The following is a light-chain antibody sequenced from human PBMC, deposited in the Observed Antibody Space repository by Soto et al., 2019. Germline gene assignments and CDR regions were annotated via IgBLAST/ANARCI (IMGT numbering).Light chain of an antibody. CDR3: HQYGSSPRT. CDR1: QSVSSSY. J-gene: IGKJ1*01. CDR2: GAS. Sequence: EIVLTQSPGTLSLSPGERATLSCRASQSVSSSYLAWYQQKPGQAPRLLISGASSRATGIPDRCSGSGSGTDFTLTISRLEPEDFAVYYCHQYGSSPRTFGQGTKVEIK. V-gene: IGKV3-20*01.